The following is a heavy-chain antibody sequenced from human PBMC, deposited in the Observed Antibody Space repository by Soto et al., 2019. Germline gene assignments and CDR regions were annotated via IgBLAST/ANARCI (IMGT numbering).Heavy chain of an antibody. V-gene: IGHV3-33*01. D-gene: IGHD2-21*02. CDR3: ARDGMVTAMVMWYFDL. J-gene: IGHJ2*01. CDR2: IWHDGSNK. CDR1: GFTFSSYG. Sequence: QVQLVESGGGVVQPGRSLRLSCAASGFTFSSYGMHWVRQAPGKGLEWVAVIWHDGSNKYYADSVKGRFTISRDNSKNTLYVQMNILRAEDTAVYYCARDGMVTAMVMWYFDLWGRGTLVTVSS.